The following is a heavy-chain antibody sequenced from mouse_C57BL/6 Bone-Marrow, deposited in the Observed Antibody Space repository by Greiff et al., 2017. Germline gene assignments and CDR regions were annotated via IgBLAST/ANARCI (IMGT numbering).Heavy chain of an antibody. CDR2: IDPENGDT. CDR1: GFNIKDDY. CDR3: TTGNFDY. Sequence: EVQLQESGAELVRPGASVKLSCTASGFNIKDDYMHWVKQRPEQGLEWIGWIDPENGDTEYASKFQGKATITADTSSNTAHLQLSSLTSEDTAVYYCTTGNFDYWGQGTTLTVSS. V-gene: IGHV14-4*01. J-gene: IGHJ2*01. D-gene: IGHD1-1*02.